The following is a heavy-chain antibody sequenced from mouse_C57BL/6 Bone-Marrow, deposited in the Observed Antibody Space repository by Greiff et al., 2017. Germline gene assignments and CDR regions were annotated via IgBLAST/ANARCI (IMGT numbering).Heavy chain of an antibody. D-gene: IGHD1-1*01. CDR1: GYTFTSYW. CDR3: ARDGSSHFDY. J-gene: IGHJ2*01. V-gene: IGHV1-52*01. CDR2: IDPSDSET. Sequence: LKQPGAELVRPGSSVKLSCKASGYTFTSYWMHWVKQRPIQGLEWIGNIDPSDSETHYNQKFKDKATLTVDKSSSTAYMQLSSLTSEDSAVYYCARDGSSHFDYWGQGTTLTVSS.